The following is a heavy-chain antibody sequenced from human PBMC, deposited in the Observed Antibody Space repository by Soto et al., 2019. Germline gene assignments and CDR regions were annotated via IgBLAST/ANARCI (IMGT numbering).Heavy chain of an antibody. CDR1: GFSLSTSGVG. Sequence: SGPTLVNPTQTLTLTCTFSGFSLSTSGVGVGRIRQPPGKALEWLALIYWDDDKRYSPSLKSRLTITKDTSKNQVVLTMTNMDPVDTATYYCAHRPTAFGVVIMDWFDPWGQGTLVTVSS. V-gene: IGHV2-5*02. CDR2: IYWDDDK. CDR3: AHRPTAFGVVIMDWFDP. D-gene: IGHD3-3*01. J-gene: IGHJ5*02.